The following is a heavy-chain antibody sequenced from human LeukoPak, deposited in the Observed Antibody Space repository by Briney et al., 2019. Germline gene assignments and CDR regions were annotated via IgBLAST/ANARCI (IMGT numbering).Heavy chain of an antibody. J-gene: IGHJ4*02. CDR1: GFTFSSYA. Sequence: GGSLRLSCAASGFTFSSYAMSWVRQAPGKGLQWVSTISGYGGSTYYAHSVKGRFTISRDNSKNTLYLQMNSLRAEDTAVYYCAKDPPHYSSYYYFDYWGQGTLITVSS. CDR2: ISGYGGST. CDR3: AKDPPHYSSYYYFDY. V-gene: IGHV3-23*01. D-gene: IGHD6-13*01.